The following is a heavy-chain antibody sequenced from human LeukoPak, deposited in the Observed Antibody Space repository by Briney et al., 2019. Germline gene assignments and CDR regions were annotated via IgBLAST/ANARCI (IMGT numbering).Heavy chain of an antibody. J-gene: IGHJ4*02. V-gene: IGHV4-38-2*02. CDR1: GYSISSGYY. CDR3: ARVPYSGSYLFDY. CDR2: IYHSGST. Sequence: KPSGTLSLTCTVSGYSISSGYYWGWIRQPPGKGLEWIGSIYHSGSTYYNPPLKSRVTISVDTSKNQFSLKLSSVTAADTAVYYCARVPYSGSYLFDYWGQGTLVTVSS. D-gene: IGHD1-26*01.